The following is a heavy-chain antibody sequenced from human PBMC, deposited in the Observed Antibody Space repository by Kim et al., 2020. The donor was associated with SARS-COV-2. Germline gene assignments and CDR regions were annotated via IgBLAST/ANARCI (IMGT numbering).Heavy chain of an antibody. J-gene: IGHJ4*02. CDR3: AKETSGVTYSYLFNF. V-gene: IGHV3-23*01. D-gene: IGHD2-8*01. Sequence: EDSVKGRFTISRDNSMNTLYMEMDSLRVEDTALYYCAKETSGVTYSYLFNFWGQGTLVTVSS.